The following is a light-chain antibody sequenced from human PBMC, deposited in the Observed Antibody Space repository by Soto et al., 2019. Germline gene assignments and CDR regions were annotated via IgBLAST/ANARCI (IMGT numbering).Light chain of an antibody. CDR2: EVS. Sequence: DVVMTLSPLSLPVTLGQPASISCRSSQSLMRSDGNTYLNWFQQRPGQSPRRLIYEVSDRDSGVPDRFSGGGSGTDFTLKISRVEAEDVGVYYCMQGTHWPWTFGQGTEVEIK. CDR1: QSLMRSDGNTY. J-gene: IGKJ1*01. CDR3: MQGTHWPWT. V-gene: IGKV2-30*02.